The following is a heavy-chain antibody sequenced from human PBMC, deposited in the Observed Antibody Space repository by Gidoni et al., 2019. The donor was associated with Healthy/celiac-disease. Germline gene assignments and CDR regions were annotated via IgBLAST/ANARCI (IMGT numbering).Heavy chain of an antibody. J-gene: IGHJ6*02. CDR2: IWYDGSNK. D-gene: IGHD3-3*01. CDR3: ARDQDYDFWSGPYYYGMDV. CDR1: GCTFSSYD. Sequence: QVQLVESGGGVVQPGRSLRPSWAASGCTFSSYDMPGVRPAPGKGLEWVAVIWYDGSNKYYADSVKGRFTISRDNSKNTLYLQMNRLRAEDTAVYYCARDQDYDFWSGPYYYGMDVWGQGTTVTVSS. V-gene: IGHV3-33*01.